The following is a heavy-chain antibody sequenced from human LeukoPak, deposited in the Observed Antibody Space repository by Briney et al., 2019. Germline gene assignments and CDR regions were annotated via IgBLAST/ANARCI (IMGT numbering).Heavy chain of an antibody. J-gene: IGHJ4*02. D-gene: IGHD2-21*01. V-gene: IGHV4-59*01. Sequence: SETLSLTCTVSGGSISSYYWNWIRQPPGKGLEWIGYIYYSGSTNYNPSLKSRVTISVDTSKNQFSLKLSSVTAADTAVYYCARDVVGTNYFDYWGQGTLVTVSS. CDR2: IYYSGST. CDR3: ARDVVGTNYFDY. CDR1: GGSISSYY.